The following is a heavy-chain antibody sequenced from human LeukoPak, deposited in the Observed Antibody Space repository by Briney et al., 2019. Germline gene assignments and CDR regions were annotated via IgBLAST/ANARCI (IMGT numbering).Heavy chain of an antibody. CDR2: INHSGST. CDR1: GGSFSGYY. J-gene: IGHJ5*02. V-gene: IGHV4-34*01. CDR3: ARGTAVYWFGP. Sequence: PSETLSLTCAVYGGSFSGYYWSWIRQPPGKGLEWIGEINHSGSTNYNPSLKSRVTISVDTSKNQFSLKLSSVTAADTAVYYCARGTAVYWFGPWGQGTLVTVSS.